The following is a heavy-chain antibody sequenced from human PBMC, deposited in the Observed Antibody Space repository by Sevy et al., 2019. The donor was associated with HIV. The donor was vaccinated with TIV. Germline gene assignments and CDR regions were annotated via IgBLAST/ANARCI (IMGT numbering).Heavy chain of an antibody. Sequence: SETLSLTCTVSGGSVSSGSYYWSWIRQPPGKGLEWIGYIYYSGSTNYNPSLKSRVTISVDTSKNQFSLKLCSLTAADTAVYYWAGGAARGALDIWGPGTMATVSS. CDR2: IYYSGST. CDR3: AGGAARGALDI. D-gene: IGHD6-13*01. V-gene: IGHV4-61*01. CDR1: GGSVSSGSYY. J-gene: IGHJ3*02.